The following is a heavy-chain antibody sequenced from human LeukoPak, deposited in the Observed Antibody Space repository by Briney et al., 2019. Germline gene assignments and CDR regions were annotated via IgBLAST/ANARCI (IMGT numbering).Heavy chain of an antibody. CDR3: AKDSGGGDCAFDY. V-gene: IGHV3-30*02. J-gene: IGHJ4*02. CDR1: GFTFSSYN. D-gene: IGHD2-21*02. Sequence: PGRSLRLSCAASGFTFSSYNMHWVRQAPGKGLEWVGFTWNHGNDQDYADSVKGRFTISRDNSKNTLYLQMNSLRAEDTAVYYCAKDSGGGDCAFDYWGQGTLVTVSS. CDR2: TWNHGNDQ.